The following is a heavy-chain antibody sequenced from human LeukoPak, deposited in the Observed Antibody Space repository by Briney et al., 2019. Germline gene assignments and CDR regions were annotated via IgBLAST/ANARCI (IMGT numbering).Heavy chain of an antibody. Sequence: PSETLSLTCTVSGGSISSDNYYWSWIRQPAGKGLEWIGRIDTSGSATYNPSLKSRVTISIDTSKNQFSLKLGSVTAADTAVYYCARDPSSSGWPLNWFDPWGQGTLVTVSS. D-gene: IGHD6-19*01. CDR1: GGSISSDNYY. CDR3: ARDPSSSGWPLNWFDP. J-gene: IGHJ5*02. V-gene: IGHV4-61*02. CDR2: IDTSGSA.